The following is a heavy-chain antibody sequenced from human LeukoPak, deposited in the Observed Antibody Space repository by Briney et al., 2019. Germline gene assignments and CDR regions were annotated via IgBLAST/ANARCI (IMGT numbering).Heavy chain of an antibody. D-gene: IGHD3-10*01. J-gene: IGHJ3*02. V-gene: IGHV3-23*01. CDR1: GYTFGNYG. Sequence: PGGSLTLSCAASGYTFGNYGMHWVRQAPGKGLEWVASISGSGCRIHYADSVKDRFTISRDNSKNTLYLQMNSLRVDDTAEYYCARDGFSEISGANDGFDIWGQGTMLTVSS. CDR3: ARDGFSEISGANDGFDI. CDR2: ISGSGCRI.